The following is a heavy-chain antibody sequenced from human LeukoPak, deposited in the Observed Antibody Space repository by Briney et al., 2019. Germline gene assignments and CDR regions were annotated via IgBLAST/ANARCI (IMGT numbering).Heavy chain of an antibody. Sequence: GASVKVSCKASVGTFSSYSFSWVRQAPGQGLEWLGGIIVIFGTPNYPQKFHGRVTITADESTSTVYMELSSLRSEDTAMYYCARDVDSSMVTNWFDSWGQGTLVTVSS. J-gene: IGHJ5*01. V-gene: IGHV1-69*13. CDR1: VGTFSSYS. D-gene: IGHD5-18*01. CDR3: ARDVDSSMVTNWFDS. CDR2: IIVIFGTP.